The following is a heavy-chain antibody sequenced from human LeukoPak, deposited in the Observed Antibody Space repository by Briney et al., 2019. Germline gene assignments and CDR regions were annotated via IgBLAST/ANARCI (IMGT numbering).Heavy chain of an antibody. CDR1: GGSISSSSYY. CDR3: ARPSRTIFGVVEDY. CDR2: IYYSGST. D-gene: IGHD3-3*01. Sequence: SETLSLTCTVSGGSISSSSYYWGWIRQPPGKGLEWIGSIYYSGSTYYNPSLKSRVTISVDTSKNQFSLKLSSVTAADTAVYYCARPSRTIFGVVEDYWGQGTLVTVSS. J-gene: IGHJ4*02. V-gene: IGHV4-39*01.